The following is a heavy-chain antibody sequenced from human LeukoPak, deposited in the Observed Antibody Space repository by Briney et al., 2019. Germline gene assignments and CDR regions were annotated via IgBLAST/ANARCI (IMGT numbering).Heavy chain of an antibody. CDR3: GRDGSGVWFDY. D-gene: IGHD3-10*01. V-gene: IGHV1-18*01. CDR2: INAYNVDT. J-gene: IGHJ4*02. CDR1: NYTFTSYV. Sequence: ASVRLSYKASNYTFTSYVISWLRQAPGHGVEWMAWINAYNVDTNYAQKFQGRVTFTTDTSTSTASRELRRLRSDDTSVYYCGRDGSGVWFDYWGQGTLVTVAS.